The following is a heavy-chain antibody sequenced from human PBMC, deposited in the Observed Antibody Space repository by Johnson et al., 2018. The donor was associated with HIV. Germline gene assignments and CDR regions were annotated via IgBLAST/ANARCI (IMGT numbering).Heavy chain of an antibody. CDR2: IRYDGSRK. CDR3: AKDRLDGTFTTDAFDI. CDR1: GFTFSTYA. J-gene: IGHJ3*02. D-gene: IGHD1-1*01. Sequence: QVQLVESGGGVVQPGGSLRLSCAASGFTFSTYAMHWVRQAPGKGLEWVAFIRYDGSRKHYADSVKGRFTISRDNAKNSLYLQVNSLRAEDTAVYYCAKDRLDGTFTTDAFDIWGQGTMVTVSS. V-gene: IGHV3-30*02.